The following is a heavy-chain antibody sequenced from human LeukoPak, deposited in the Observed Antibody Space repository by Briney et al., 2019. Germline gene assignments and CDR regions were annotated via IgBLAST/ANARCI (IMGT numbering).Heavy chain of an antibody. CDR1: GYTFTVYY. Sequence: GASVTVSCKASGYTFTVYYIHWVRQAPGQGLEWMEWINPNGGDTKYAQKLQGRVTMTRDMSINTVYMELSRLRSDDTAVYFCARGNWESDSWGQGTLVTVSS. CDR3: ARGNWESDS. V-gene: IGHV1-2*02. J-gene: IGHJ4*02. CDR2: INPNGGDT. D-gene: IGHD7-27*01.